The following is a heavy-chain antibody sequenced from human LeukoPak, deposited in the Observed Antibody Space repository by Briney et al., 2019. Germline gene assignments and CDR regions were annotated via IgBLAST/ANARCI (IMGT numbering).Heavy chain of an antibody. CDR3: YTDIVTVPAPDY. J-gene: IGHJ4*02. D-gene: IGHD2-2*01. CDR2: ITYDRGDT. Sequence: PGGSLRLSCAASGFTFSSYGMHWVRQPPGKGLEWVAFITYDRGDTYYADSVKGRFTISRDSSKTTLYLQMNSLRAEDTAVYYCYTDIVTVPAPDYWGQGALVTVSS. V-gene: IGHV3-30*02. CDR1: GFTFSSYG.